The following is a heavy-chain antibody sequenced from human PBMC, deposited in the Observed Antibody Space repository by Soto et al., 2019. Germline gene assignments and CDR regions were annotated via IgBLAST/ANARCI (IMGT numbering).Heavy chain of an antibody. J-gene: IGHJ4*02. V-gene: IGHV1-18*03. D-gene: IGHD1-1*01. CDR2: ISAHSGNT. Sequence: QVHLVQSGAGVKKPGASVKVSCKGSGYTFTSYGITWVRQAPGQGVEWMGWISAHSGNTDYAQRLQGRVTVTRDTSTRTAYMELRSLRSDDMAVYYCARGRYGDYWGQGALVTVSS. CDR3: ARGRYGDY. CDR1: GYTFTSYG.